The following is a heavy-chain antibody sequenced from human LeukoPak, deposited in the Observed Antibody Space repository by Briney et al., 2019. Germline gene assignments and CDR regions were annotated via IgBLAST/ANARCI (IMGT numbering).Heavy chain of an antibody. D-gene: IGHD5-18*01. CDR1: GFTFSRYW. Sequence: GGSLRLSCAAPGFTFSRYWMSWVRQAPGKGLEWVAFIRYDGSNKYYADSVKGRFTISRDNSKNTLYLQMNSLRAEDTAVYYCAKDPRDHSYGWSWRYFDYWGQGTLVTVSS. CDR3: AKDPRDHSYGWSWRYFDY. CDR2: IRYDGSNK. V-gene: IGHV3-30*02. J-gene: IGHJ4*02.